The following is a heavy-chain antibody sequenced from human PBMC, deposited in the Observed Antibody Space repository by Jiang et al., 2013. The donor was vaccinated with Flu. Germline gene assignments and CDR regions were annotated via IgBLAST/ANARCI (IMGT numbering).Heavy chain of an antibody. CDR1: GFSLSTSGMC. Sequence: KPTQTLTLTCTFSGFSLSTSGMCVSWIRQPPGKALEWLARIDWDDDKYYSTSLKTRLTISKDTSKNQVVLTMTNMDPVDTATYYCARIGAGYCSGGSCYSADFDYWGQGTLVTVSS. CDR2: IDWDDDK. V-gene: IGHV2-70*11. D-gene: IGHD2-15*01. CDR3: ARIGAGYCSGGSCYSADFDY. J-gene: IGHJ4*02.